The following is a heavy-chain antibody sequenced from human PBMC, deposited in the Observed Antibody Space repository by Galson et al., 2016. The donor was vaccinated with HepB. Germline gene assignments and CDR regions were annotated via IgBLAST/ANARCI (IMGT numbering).Heavy chain of an antibody. D-gene: IGHD5-18*01. J-gene: IGHJ6*02. CDR2: MNPNSGNT. CDR1: GYTFTSYD. CDR3: AREGGYGWEDYYGVDV. Sequence: SVKVSCKASGYTFTSYDINWVRQATGQGLEWMGWMNPNSGNTGYAQKFQGRVTMTRNTSISTAYMELSSLRSEDTAVYYCAREGGYGWEDYYGVDVWGQGTTGTVSS. V-gene: IGHV1-8*01.